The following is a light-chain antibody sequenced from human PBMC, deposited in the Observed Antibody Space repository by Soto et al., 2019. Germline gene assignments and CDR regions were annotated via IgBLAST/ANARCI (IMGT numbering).Light chain of an antibody. J-gene: IGKJ1*01. Sequence: EIVMTQSPATLSVSPGEIATLSCRASLSIGSNLAWYQQKPGQAPSLLIYVASTRAAGVPVRFSGSGSGTEFTLTISSLRSEDFAVYFCQQFNTWPRTFGQGTKVDI. CDR1: LSIGSN. CDR2: VAS. V-gene: IGKV3-15*01. CDR3: QQFNTWPRT.